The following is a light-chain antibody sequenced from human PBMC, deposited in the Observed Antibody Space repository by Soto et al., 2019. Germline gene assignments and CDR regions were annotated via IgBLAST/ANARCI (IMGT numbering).Light chain of an antibody. CDR1: QSVRGIY. CDR3: QHYGGSPAWT. J-gene: IGKJ1*01. CDR2: GAS. Sequence: EIVLTQSPGTLSLSPGARATLSCRATQSVRGIYLAWYQQRPGQAPRLLIYGASSRATGVPDRFRGSGSGTDFTLTISRLEPEDFAVYYCQHYGGSPAWTFGQGTKVEIK. V-gene: IGKV3-20*01.